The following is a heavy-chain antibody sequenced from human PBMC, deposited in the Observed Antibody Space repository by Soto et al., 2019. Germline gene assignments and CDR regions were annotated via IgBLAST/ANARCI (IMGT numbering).Heavy chain of an antibody. CDR2: INHRGST. Sequence: QVQLQQWGAGLLTPSETLSLTCAVYGGSFSGYYWSWIRQPPGKGLEWIGEINHRGSTNYNPAPKRRVTISVDTSENQFSLKLSSVTAADTAVYYCASGRIAAAGRIDYWGQGTLVAVSS. J-gene: IGHJ4*02. CDR1: GGSFSGYY. CDR3: ASGRIAAAGRIDY. D-gene: IGHD6-13*01. V-gene: IGHV4-34*01.